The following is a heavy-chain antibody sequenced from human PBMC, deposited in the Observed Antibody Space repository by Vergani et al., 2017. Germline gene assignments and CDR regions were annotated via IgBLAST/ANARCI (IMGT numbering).Heavy chain of an antibody. CDR3: ARGMTTETTDLDGFDI. D-gene: IGHD4-17*01. V-gene: IGHV3-66*02. J-gene: IGHJ3*02. CDR1: SFSVSSHY. CDR2: INIGGRT. Sequence: EAYLVHSGGGLVTPGGSLRLSCAASSFSVSSHYMTWVRQAPGKGLEWVSTINIGGRTSYADSVKGRLTLTRDDSKNTLHLQMNSLRPEDTAVYYCARGMTTETTDLDGFDIWGQGTMVSVSS.